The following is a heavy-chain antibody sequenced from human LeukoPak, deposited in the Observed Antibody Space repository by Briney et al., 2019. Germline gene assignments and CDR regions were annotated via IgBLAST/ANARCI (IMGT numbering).Heavy chain of an antibody. CDR2: IWYDGSNK. CDR3: ASSLRFLEWTIDY. CDR1: GFTFSSYG. Sequence: PGGSLRLSCAASGFTFSSYGMHWVRQAPGKGLEWVAVIWYDGSNKHYADSVKGRSTISRDNSKNTLYLQMNSLRAEDTAVYYCASSLRFLEWTIDYWGQGTLVTVSS. V-gene: IGHV3-33*01. D-gene: IGHD3-3*01. J-gene: IGHJ4*02.